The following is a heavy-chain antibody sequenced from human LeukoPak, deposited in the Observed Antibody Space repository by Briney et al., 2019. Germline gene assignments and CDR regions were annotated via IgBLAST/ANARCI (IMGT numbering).Heavy chain of an antibody. CDR1: GGSITSYY. D-gene: IGHD3-10*01. V-gene: IGHV4-4*07. CDR3: VRGVYYYYMDV. CDR2: MYNGGST. Sequence: SETLSLTCSVSGGSITSYYWSWIRQPAGKGLEWIGRMYNGGSTNYNPSLKSRVTMSLDTSKNQFSMKLSSVTAADTAVYFCVRGVYYYYMDVWGKGTTVTVSS. J-gene: IGHJ6*03.